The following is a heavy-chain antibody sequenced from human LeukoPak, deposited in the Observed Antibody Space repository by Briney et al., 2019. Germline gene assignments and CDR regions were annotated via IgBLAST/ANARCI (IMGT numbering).Heavy chain of an antibody. CDR1: GFTLSSYE. D-gene: IGHD6-19*01. J-gene: IGHJ4*02. CDR2: IDYSGDSP. V-gene: IGHV3-23*01. CDR3: TRNSGWYGIS. Sequence: GGSLRLSCTGSGFTLSSYEMTWIRPAPGKGLEWVSSIDYSGDSPYYAASVKGRFTMSRDNSKNIVYLQLSSLRPEDTAVYYCTRNSGWYGISWGQGTLVTVSS.